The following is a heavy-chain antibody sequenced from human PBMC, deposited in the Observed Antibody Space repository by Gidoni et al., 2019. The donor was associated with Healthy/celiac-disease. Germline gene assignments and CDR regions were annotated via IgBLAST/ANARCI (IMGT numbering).Heavy chain of an antibody. CDR1: GGSFSGYY. D-gene: IGHD3-16*01. CDR3: ARGGVWGGYIHNWFDP. CDR2: INHSGST. J-gene: IGHJ5*02. V-gene: IGHV4-34*01. Sequence: QVQLQQWGAGLLKPSETLSLTCAVYGGSFSGYYWSWIRQPPGKGLEWIGEINHSGSTNYNPSLKSRVTISVDTSKNQFSLKLSSVTAADTAVYYCARGGVWGGYIHNWFDPWGQGTLVTVSS.